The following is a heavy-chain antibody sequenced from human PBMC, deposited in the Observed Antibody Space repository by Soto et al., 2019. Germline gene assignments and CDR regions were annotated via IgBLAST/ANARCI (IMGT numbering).Heavy chain of an antibody. J-gene: IGHJ4*02. D-gene: IGHD2-15*01. Sequence: EVQLLESGGGLVQPGGSLSLSCATSGFTFGSYAMTWVRQAPGKGLEWVSSISGSGGSTYYTDSVKRRFTISRDNSENTLYLQMNGLRAEDTAVYFCAKDLVGVIADYFDYWGQGTLVSVSS. CDR2: ISGSGGST. V-gene: IGHV3-23*01. CDR1: GFTFGSYA. CDR3: AKDLVGVIADYFDY.